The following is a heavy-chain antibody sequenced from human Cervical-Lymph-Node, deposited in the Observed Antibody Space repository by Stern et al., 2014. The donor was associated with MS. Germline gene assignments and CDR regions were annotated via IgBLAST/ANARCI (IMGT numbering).Heavy chain of an antibody. V-gene: IGHV4-59*01. D-gene: IGHD3-22*01. CDR1: YDSISSYY. Sequence: QLQLQESGPGLVKPSGTLSLTCTVSYDSISSYYWTWLRQPPGKGLEWIGYINYRRNPNYNPALKSRVTISVDTSKNQFSLKLTSVTAADTAVYYCARAFSDYHDSTPGYWGQGTLVTVSS. CDR3: ARAFSDYHDSTPGY. J-gene: IGHJ4*02. CDR2: INYRRNP.